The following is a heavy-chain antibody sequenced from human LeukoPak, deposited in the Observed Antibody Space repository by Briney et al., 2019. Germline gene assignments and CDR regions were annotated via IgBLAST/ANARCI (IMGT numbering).Heavy chain of an antibody. CDR3: ARGGTDYYYYYMDV. V-gene: IGHV3-48*03. CDR2: ISSSGTSI. J-gene: IGHJ6*03. Sequence: PGGSLRLSCEAPGFIFSYYEMNWVRQAPGKGLEWVSYISSSGTSIYYADSVKGRFTISRDNAKNTLYLQMNSLRAEDTAVYYCARGGTDYYYYYMDVWGKGTTVTVSS. CDR1: GFIFSYYE.